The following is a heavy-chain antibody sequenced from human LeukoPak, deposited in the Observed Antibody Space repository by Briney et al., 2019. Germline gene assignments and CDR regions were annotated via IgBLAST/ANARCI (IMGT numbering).Heavy chain of an antibody. CDR1: GGSFSGYY. V-gene: IGHV4-34*01. D-gene: IGHD6-6*01. Sequence: SETLSLTCAVYGGSFSGYYWSWIRQPPGKGLGWIGEINHSGSTNYNPSLKSRVTISVDTSKNQFSLKLSSVTAADTAVYYCARRILVRGAFDIWGQGTMVTVSS. J-gene: IGHJ3*02. CDR2: INHSGST. CDR3: ARRILVRGAFDI.